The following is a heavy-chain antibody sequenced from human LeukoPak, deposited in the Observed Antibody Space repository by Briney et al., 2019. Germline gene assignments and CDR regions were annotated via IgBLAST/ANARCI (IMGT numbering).Heavy chain of an antibody. Sequence: GRSLRLSCAASGFTFSSYGMHWVRQAPGKGLEWVAVISYDGSNKYYADSVKGRFTISRDNSKNTLYLQMNGLRAEDTAVYYCAKDGGLYGERVYWGQGTLVTVSS. J-gene: IGHJ4*02. CDR2: ISYDGSNK. V-gene: IGHV3-30*18. D-gene: IGHD3-16*01. CDR1: GFTFSSYG. CDR3: AKDGGLYGERVY.